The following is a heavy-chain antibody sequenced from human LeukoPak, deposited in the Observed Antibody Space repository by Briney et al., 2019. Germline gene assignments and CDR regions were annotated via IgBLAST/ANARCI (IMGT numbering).Heavy chain of an antibody. V-gene: IGHV4-39*01. D-gene: IGHD3-10*01. CDR1: GGSISSSSYY. CDR2: IYYSGST. J-gene: IGHJ3*02. Sequence: PSETLPLTCTVSGGSISSSSYYWGWIRQPPGKGLEWIGSIYYSGSTYYNPSLKSRVTISVDTSKNQFSLKLSSVTAADTAVYYCARFRDYKEAFDIWGQGTMVTVSS. CDR3: ARFRDYKEAFDI.